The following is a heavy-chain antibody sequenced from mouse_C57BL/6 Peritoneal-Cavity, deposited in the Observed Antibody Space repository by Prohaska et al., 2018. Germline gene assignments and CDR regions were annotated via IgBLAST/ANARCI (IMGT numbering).Heavy chain of an antibody. CDR3: MRYGNYWYFDV. CDR1: GFTFSGFW. CDR2: INSDGSVI. D-gene: IGHD2-1*01. J-gene: IGHJ1*03. Sequence: EVQLLETGGGLVQPGGSRGLSCEGSGFTFSGFWMSWVRQTPGKTLELIGDINSDGSVINYAPSIKDRFTIFRDNDKSTLYLQRSNVRSEDTATYFCMRYGNYWYFDVWGTGTTVTVSS. V-gene: IGHV11-2*01.